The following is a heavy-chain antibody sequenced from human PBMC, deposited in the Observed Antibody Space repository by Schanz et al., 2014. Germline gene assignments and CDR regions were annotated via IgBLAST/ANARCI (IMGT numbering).Heavy chain of an antibody. CDR3: AKHVRSLTRNDY. Sequence: EVHLLESGGGLVQPGGSLRLSCAASGFTFSNHALSWVRQAPGKGLEWVSGIGGSGDSTHYADSVKGRFIISRDNSKNTLYLQVSSLRAEDTAVYCCAKHVRSLTRNDYWGQGTLVTVSS. D-gene: IGHD3-9*01. J-gene: IGHJ4*02. CDR1: GFTFSNHA. CDR2: IGGSGDST. V-gene: IGHV3-23*01.